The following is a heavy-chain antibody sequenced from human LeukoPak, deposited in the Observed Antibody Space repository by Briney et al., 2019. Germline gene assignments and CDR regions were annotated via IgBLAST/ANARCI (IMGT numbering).Heavy chain of an antibody. Sequence: PGGSLRLSCAASGFTFSSYGMHWVRQAPGKGLEWVAFIRYDGCNKYYGDSAKGRFTISRDNSKNTLYLQMNSLRAEDTAVYYCAKDEELSYYDSSGYFNWGQGTLVTVSS. V-gene: IGHV3-30*02. J-gene: IGHJ4*02. D-gene: IGHD3-22*01. CDR1: GFTFSSYG. CDR2: IRYDGCNK. CDR3: AKDEELSYYDSSGYFN.